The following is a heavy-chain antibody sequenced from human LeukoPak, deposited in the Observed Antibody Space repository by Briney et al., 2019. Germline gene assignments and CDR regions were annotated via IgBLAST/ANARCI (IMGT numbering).Heavy chain of an antibody. J-gene: IGHJ4*02. Sequence: GGSLRLSCAASGFTFSSYAMHWVRQAPGKGLEWVAVISYDGSNKYYADSVKGRFTISRDNSKNTLYLQMSSLRAEDTAVYYCARDNYDWSGYYLESYFDYWGQGTLVTVSS. CDR1: GFTFSSYA. CDR2: ISYDGSNK. D-gene: IGHD3-3*01. CDR3: ARDNYDWSGYYLESYFDY. V-gene: IGHV3-30*15.